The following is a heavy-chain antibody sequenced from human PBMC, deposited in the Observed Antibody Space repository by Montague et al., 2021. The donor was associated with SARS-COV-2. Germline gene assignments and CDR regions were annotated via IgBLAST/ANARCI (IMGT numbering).Heavy chain of an antibody. J-gene: IGHJ5*02. CDR3: ARGVASSEGNWFDP. V-gene: IGHV4-59*01. D-gene: IGHD6-13*01. Sequence: SETLSLTCTVSGVTISSYYWIWTRQPTGKGLEWTGYIYYTGSTNYKPSLKSRVTISVDTSKHQFSLKLSSVTAADTAAYYCARGVASSEGNWFDPWGQGTLVTVSS. CDR2: IYYTGST. CDR1: GVTISSYY.